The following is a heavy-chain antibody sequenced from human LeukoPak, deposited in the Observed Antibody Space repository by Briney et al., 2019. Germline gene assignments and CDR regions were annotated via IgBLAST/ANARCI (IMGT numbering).Heavy chain of an antibody. CDR2: IYYSGST. D-gene: IGHD1-26*01. J-gene: IGHJ4*02. Sequence: SETLSLTCTVSGGSISSSSYYWGWIRQPPGKGPEWIGSIYYSGSTYYNPSLKSRVTISVDTSKNQFSLKLSSVTAADTAVYYCARDGALGVGATDYWGQGTLVTVSS. V-gene: IGHV4-39*07. CDR1: GGSISSSSYY. CDR3: ARDGALGVGATDY.